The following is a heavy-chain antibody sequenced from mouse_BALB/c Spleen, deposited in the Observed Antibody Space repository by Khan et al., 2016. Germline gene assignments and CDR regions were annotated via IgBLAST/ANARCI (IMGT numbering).Heavy chain of an antibody. CDR2: ISSGGSVI. Sequence: EVELVESGGGLVQPGGSRKLSCAASGFTFSSFGMHWVRQAPEKGLEWVAFISSGGSVIYYADTVKGRFTISRDNPKNTLFLQMTSLRSEDTAMYYYGRGDYWGQGTTLTVSS. J-gene: IGHJ2*01. CDR1: GFTFSSFG. CDR3: GRGDY. V-gene: IGHV5-17*02.